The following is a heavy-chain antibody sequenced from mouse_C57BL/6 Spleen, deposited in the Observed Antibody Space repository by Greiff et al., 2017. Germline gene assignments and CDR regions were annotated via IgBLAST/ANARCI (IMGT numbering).Heavy chain of an antibody. Sequence: VQLQQSGTVLARPGASVKMSCKTSGYTFTSYWLHWVKQRPGQGLAWIGAIYPGNSDTSYNQKFKGKAKLTAVTSASTAYMELGSLTNEDSAVDCCAREKWDGADYYARDYWGQGTSVTVSS. CDR3: AREKWDGADYYARDY. CDR2: IYPGNSDT. D-gene: IGHD1-3*01. V-gene: IGHV1-5*01. CDR1: GYTFTSYW. J-gene: IGHJ4*01.